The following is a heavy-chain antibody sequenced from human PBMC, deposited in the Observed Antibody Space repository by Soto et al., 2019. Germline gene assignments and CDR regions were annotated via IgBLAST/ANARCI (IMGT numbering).Heavy chain of an antibody. CDR1: GFTFRSYW. CDR2: IKHDGSEK. CDR3: ARQGGRRTYYYYYGMDV. Sequence: EVQLVESGGGLVQPGGSLRLSCTASGFTFRSYWLSWVRQAPGKGLEWVANIKHDGSEKNYVESVKGRFTISTDNANNSVVLQMNSLRAEDTAVYYFARQGGRRTYYYYYGMDVWGQGTTVTVSS. D-gene: IGHD3-16*01. V-gene: IGHV3-7*01. J-gene: IGHJ6*02.